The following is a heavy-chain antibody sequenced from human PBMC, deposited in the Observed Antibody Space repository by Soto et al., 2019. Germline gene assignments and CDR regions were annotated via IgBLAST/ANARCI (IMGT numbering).Heavy chain of an antibody. D-gene: IGHD3-22*01. V-gene: IGHV1-69*06. Sequence: QVQLVQSGAEVKKPGSSVKVSCKASGGTFSSYAISWVRQAPGQGLEWMGGIIPIFGTANYAQKFQGRVTITADKSTSTADMELSSLRSEDTAVYYCARELGYYYDSSGYYIFDYWGQGTLVTVSS. CDR2: IIPIFGTA. CDR3: ARELGYYYDSSGYYIFDY. J-gene: IGHJ4*02. CDR1: GGTFSSYA.